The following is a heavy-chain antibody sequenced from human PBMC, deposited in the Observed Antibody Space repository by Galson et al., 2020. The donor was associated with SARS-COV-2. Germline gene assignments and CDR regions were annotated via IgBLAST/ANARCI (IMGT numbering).Heavy chain of an antibody. D-gene: IGHD3-3*01. CDR2: ISSSSSYI. CDR3: ASSRFLEWLLFAGMDV. V-gene: IGHV3-21*01. J-gene: IGHJ6*02. CDR1: GFTFSSYS. Sequence: KIGESLKISCAASGFTFSSYSMNWVRQAPGKGLEWVSSISSSSSYIYYADSVKGRFTISRDNAKNSLYLQMNSLRAEDTAVYYCASSRFLEWLLFAGMDVWGQGTTVTVSS.